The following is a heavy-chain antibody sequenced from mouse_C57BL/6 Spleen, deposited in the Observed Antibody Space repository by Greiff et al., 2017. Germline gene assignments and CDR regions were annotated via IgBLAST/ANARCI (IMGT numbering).Heavy chain of an antibody. D-gene: IGHD1-1*01. CDR3: ARTLTTTVVAPWAMDY. CDR1: GYTFTDYY. CDR2: IFPGSGST. V-gene: IGHV1-75*01. Sequence: QVQLKQSGPELVKPGASVKISCKASGYTFTDYYINWVKQRPGQGLEWIGWIFPGSGSTYYNEKFKGKATLTVDKTSSTAYMLLSSLTSEDSAVYFCARTLTTTVVAPWAMDYWGQGTSVTVSS. J-gene: IGHJ4*01.